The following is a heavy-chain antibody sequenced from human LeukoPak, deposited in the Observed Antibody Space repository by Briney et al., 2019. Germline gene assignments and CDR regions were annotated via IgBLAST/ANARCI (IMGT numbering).Heavy chain of an antibody. D-gene: IGHD3-3*01. CDR1: GGSISSSSYY. CDR2: IYYSGST. CDR3: ARGGFLEWLKRRSYFDY. V-gene: IGHV4-39*07. J-gene: IGHJ4*02. Sequence: PSETLSLTCTVSGGSISSSSYYWGWIRQPPGKGLEWIGSIYYSGSTYYNPSLKSRVTISVDTSKNQFSLKLSSVTAADTAVYYCARGGFLEWLKRRSYFDYWGQGTLVTVSS.